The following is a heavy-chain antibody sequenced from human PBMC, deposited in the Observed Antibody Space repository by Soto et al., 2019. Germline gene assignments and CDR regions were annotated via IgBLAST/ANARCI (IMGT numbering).Heavy chain of an antibody. CDR1: GFTFTSYA. V-gene: IGHV3-64*01. CDR2: ISSNGGST. D-gene: IGHD6-19*01. J-gene: IGHJ4*02. Sequence: EVQLVESGGGLVQPGGSLRLSCAASGFTFTSYAMHWVRQAPGKGLEYVSAISSNGGSTYYANSVKGRSTISRDNSTYTLYLQMGSLRAEDIAVYYCARQWLDSYYCDYWGQGTLVTVSS. CDR3: ARQWLDSYYCDY.